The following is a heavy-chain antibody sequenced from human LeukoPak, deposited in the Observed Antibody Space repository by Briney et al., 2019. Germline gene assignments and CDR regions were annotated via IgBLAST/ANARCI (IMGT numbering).Heavy chain of an antibody. D-gene: IGHD3-22*01. J-gene: IGHJ4*02. CDR2: IKQDGSEK. Sequence: GGSLRLSCAASGFTFSSYWMSWVRQAPGKGLEWVANIKQDGSEKYYVDSVKGRFTISRDNAKNSLYLQMNSLRAEDTAVYYCARDRTYYYDSSGYGNFDYWGQGTLVTISP. CDR1: GFTFSSYW. CDR3: ARDRTYYYDSSGYGNFDY. V-gene: IGHV3-7*04.